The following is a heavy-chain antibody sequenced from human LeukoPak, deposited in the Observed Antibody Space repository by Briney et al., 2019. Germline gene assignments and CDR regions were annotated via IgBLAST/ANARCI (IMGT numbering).Heavy chain of an antibody. Sequence: ASVKVSCKASGYTFTGYYMHWVRQAPGQGLEWMGWINPNSGGTNYAQKFQGRVTMTRDTSISTAYMELSRLRSDDTAVYYCARAQYYYDSSGYSAYYFDYWGQGTLVTVSS. CDR1: GYTFTGYY. CDR3: ARAQYYYDSSGYSAYYFDY. J-gene: IGHJ4*02. D-gene: IGHD3-22*01. V-gene: IGHV1-2*02. CDR2: INPNSGGT.